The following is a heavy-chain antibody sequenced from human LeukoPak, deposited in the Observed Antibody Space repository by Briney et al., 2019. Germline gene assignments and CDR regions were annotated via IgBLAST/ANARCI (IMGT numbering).Heavy chain of an antibody. J-gene: IGHJ4*02. V-gene: IGHV4-4*07. D-gene: IGHD6-19*01. CDR3: ASRDGQYSSGWYQFNN. CDR1: GGSISSYY. Sequence: SETLSLTCTVSGGSISSYYWSWIRQPAGKGLEWIGRIHTSGSTNYSPSLKSRVTMSVDTSKNQFFLKLSSVTAADTAVYYCASRDGQYSSGWYQFNNWGQGTLVTVSS. CDR2: IHTSGST.